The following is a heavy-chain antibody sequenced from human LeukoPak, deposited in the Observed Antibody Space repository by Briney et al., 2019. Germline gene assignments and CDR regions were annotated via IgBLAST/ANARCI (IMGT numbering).Heavy chain of an antibody. CDR3: AKSPKSPAISMVRGTSQYNYYMDV. CDR2: IRYDGSNK. V-gene: IGHV3-30*02. CDR1: GFTFSSYG. D-gene: IGHD3-10*01. Sequence: GGSLRLSCAASGFTFSSYGMSWVRQAPGKGLEWVAFIRYDGSNKYYADSVKGRFTISRDNSKNTLFLQMNSLRAENTAVYYCAKSPKSPAISMVRGTSQYNYYMDVWGKGTTVTISS. J-gene: IGHJ6*03.